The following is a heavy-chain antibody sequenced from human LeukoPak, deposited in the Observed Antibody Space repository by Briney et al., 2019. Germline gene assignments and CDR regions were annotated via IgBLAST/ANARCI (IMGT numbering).Heavy chain of an antibody. V-gene: IGHV3-23*01. D-gene: IGHD3-22*01. CDR2: INGNGAST. J-gene: IGHJ3*02. CDR1: GFTFDTHA. Sequence: PWGSVRLSCAASGFTFDTHAMSWVRQAPGKGLEWVSGINGNGASTYYSDSVKGRFTISRDNSKNTLYLQMNSPRAEDTAVYYCAKTGRSGYYDSSGYSDDAFDIWGQGTMVT. CDR3: AKTGRSGYYDSSGYSDDAFDI.